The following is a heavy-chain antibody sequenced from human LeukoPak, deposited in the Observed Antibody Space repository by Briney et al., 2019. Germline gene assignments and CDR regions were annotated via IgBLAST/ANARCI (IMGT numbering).Heavy chain of an antibody. CDR1: GYTFTGNY. Sequence: ASVKVSCKASGYTFTGNYMHWVRQAPGQGLEWMGWINPNSGGTNYAQKFQGRVTMTWDTSITTAYMELSRLASDDTAVYYCARDPRPEYYFDYWGQGTLVTVSP. CDR2: INPNSGGT. V-gene: IGHV1-2*02. CDR3: ARDPRPEYYFDY. J-gene: IGHJ4*02.